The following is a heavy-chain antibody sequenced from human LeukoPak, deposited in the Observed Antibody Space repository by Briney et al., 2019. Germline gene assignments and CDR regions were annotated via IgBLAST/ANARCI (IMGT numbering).Heavy chain of an antibody. J-gene: IGHJ4*02. D-gene: IGHD2-2*02. CDR3: ARDSRYIVVVPADILDY. V-gene: IGHV3-30-3*01. CDR2: ISYDGSNK. CDR1: GFTFSSYA. Sequence: GRSLRLSCAASGFTFSSYAMHWVRQAPGKGLEWVAVISYDGSNKYYADSVKGRFTISRDNSKNTLYLQMNSLRAEDTAVYYCARDSRYIVVVPADILDYWGQGTLVTVSS.